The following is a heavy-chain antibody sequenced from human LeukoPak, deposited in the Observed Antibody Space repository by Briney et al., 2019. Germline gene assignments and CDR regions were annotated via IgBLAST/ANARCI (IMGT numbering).Heavy chain of an antibody. CDR1: GYSISSGYY. CDR2: IYQSGGT. CDR3: ARFSEVGDYGSNFDY. D-gene: IGHD4-17*01. J-gene: IGHJ4*02. Sequence: TSETLSLTCTVSGYSISSGYYWGWIRQPPGKGLEWIGSIYQSGGTYYNPSLKSRVTISVDTSKNQFSLKLSSVTAADTAVYYCARFSEVGDYGSNFDYWGQGTLVTVSS. V-gene: IGHV4-38-2*02.